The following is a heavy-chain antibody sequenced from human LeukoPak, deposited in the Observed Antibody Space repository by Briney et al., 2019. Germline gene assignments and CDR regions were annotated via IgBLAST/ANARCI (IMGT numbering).Heavy chain of an antibody. Sequence: SETLSLTCTVSGGSISSYYWSWIRQPAGKGLEWIGRIYTGGSTSYSPSLKSRVTMSVDTSKNQFSLKLTSVTAADTAVYYCARSGGLGNAHYDFWSGYYGWGQGKLVTVSS. CDR1: GGSISSYY. CDR3: ARSGGLGNAHYDFWSGYYG. CDR2: IYTGGST. D-gene: IGHD3-3*01. J-gene: IGHJ4*02. V-gene: IGHV4-4*07.